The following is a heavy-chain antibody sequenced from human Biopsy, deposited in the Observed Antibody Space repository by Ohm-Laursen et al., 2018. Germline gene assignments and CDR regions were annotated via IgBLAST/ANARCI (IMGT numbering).Heavy chain of an antibody. Sequence: TLSLTCTVSGDSISSGVYYWNWFRQHPEKGLEWIGYISSGGYRKYTPSLQSLITISMDTSRNQFSLRLNSVTSAGTAVYYCARAPYVSGSFGWFDPWGQGIVVTVSS. CDR1: GDSISSGVYY. V-gene: IGHV4-31*01. CDR2: ISSGGYR. J-gene: IGHJ5*02. CDR3: ARAPYVSGSFGWFDP. D-gene: IGHD3-10*01.